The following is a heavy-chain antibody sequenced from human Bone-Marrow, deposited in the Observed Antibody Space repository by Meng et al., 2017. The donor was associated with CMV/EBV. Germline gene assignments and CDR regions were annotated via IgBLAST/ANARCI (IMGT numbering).Heavy chain of an antibody. CDR3: ARGTIVLMVYALNY. CDR2: MNPNSGNT. D-gene: IGHD2-8*01. V-gene: IGHV1-8*01. J-gene: IGHJ4*02. CDR1: GYTFTSYD. Sequence: ASVKVSCKASGYTFTSYDINWVRQATGKGLEWMGWMNPNSGNTGYAQKFQGRVTMTRNTSISTAYMELSSLRSEDTAVYYCARGTIVLMVYALNYWGQGTLVTVSS.